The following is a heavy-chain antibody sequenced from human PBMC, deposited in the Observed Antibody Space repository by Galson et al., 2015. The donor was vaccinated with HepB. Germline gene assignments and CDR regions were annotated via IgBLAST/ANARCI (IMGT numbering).Heavy chain of an antibody. V-gene: IGHV3-64D*06. CDR1: GFTFSSYA. Sequence: SLRLSCAASGFTFSSYAMHWVRQAPGKGLEYVSAISSNGGSTYYADSVKGRFTISRDNSKNTLYLQMSSLRAEDTAVYYCVKDSRGWAFDYWGQGTLVTVSS. CDR3: VKDSRGWAFDY. D-gene: IGHD6-19*01. CDR2: ISSNGGST. J-gene: IGHJ4*02.